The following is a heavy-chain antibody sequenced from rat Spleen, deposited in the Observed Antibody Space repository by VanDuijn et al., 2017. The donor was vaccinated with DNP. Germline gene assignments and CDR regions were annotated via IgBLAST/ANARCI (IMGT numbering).Heavy chain of an antibody. V-gene: IGHV5-22*01. CDR2: ISYEGSST. CDR1: GFTFSDYY. CDR3: ARGVYYYSATYWYFDF. D-gene: IGHD1-1*01. J-gene: IGHJ1*01. Sequence: EVQLVESGGGLVQPGRSLKLSCAASGFTFSDYYMAWVRPAPKTGLELVAAISYEGSSTYYGDSVKGRFTISRDNAKTTLYLQMNSLRSEATATYYCARGVYYYSATYWYFDFWGPGTMVTVSS.